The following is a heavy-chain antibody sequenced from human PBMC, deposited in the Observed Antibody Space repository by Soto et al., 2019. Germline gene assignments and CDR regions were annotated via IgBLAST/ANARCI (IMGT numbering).Heavy chain of an antibody. V-gene: IGHV4-34*01. CDR1: GGSFSGFY. Sequence: SETLSLTCAVYGGSFSGFYWCWIRQPPGKGLEWIGEINHSGSTNYNPSLKSRVTISVDTSKNQFSLKLSSVTAADTAVYYCARGPGGRNSDYSNYGFRYFDYCGQGTLVTVSS. J-gene: IGHJ4*02. CDR3: ARGPGGRNSDYSNYGFRYFDY. D-gene: IGHD4-4*01. CDR2: INHSGST.